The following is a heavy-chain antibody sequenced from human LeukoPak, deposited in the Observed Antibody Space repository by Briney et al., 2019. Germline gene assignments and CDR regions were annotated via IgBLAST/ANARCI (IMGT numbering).Heavy chain of an antibody. CDR2: ISADNTNA. D-gene: IGHD3-10*01. CDR3: ARDQKGILRFGESTSYLDY. V-gene: IGHV1-18*01. CDR1: GYSFSNYG. J-gene: IGHJ4*02. Sequence: GASVKVSCKTSGYSFSNYGISWVRQAPGQGLEWVGWISADNTNAHYAPKYQDRVTMTTDTSTSTAYLELRSLRSDDTAMYFCARDQKGILRFGESTSYLDYWGQGTLLTVSS.